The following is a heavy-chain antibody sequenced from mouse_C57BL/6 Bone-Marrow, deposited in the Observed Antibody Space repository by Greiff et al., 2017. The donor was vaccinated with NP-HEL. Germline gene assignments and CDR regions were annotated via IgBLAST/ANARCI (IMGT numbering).Heavy chain of an antibody. V-gene: IGHV1-81*01. Sequence: QVQLQQSGAELARPGASVKLSCKASGYTFTSYGISWVKQRTGQGLEWIGEIYPRSGNTYYNEKFKGKATLTADKSSSTAYMELRSLTSEDSAVYFCARCLTYLAYWGQGTLVTVSA. CDR2: IYPRSGNT. CDR3: ARCLTYLAY. J-gene: IGHJ3*01. CDR1: GYTFTSYG. D-gene: IGHD4-1*01.